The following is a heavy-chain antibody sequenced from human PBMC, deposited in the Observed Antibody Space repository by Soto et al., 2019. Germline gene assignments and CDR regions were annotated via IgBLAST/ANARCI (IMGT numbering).Heavy chain of an antibody. D-gene: IGHD3-22*01. CDR1: GGTLSTYT. CDR2: IIPIIGII. V-gene: IGHV1-69*08. CDR3: AGDPDSHYNDSHASSYP. Sequence: QVQLVQSGAEVKKPGSSVKVSCKASGGTLSTYTITWVRQAPGQRLEWMGRIIPIIGIINYAQKFQGRVTITADKFTGTAYMELTRLRSDDTAVYYCAGDPDSHYNDSHASSYPWGQGTLVTVSS. J-gene: IGHJ5*02.